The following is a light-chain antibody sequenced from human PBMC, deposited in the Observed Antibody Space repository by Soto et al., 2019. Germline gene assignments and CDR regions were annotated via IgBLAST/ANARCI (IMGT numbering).Light chain of an antibody. CDR2: DVS. CDR3: CSYAGSPRYV. CDR1: SSDVGLYNY. Sequence: QSALTQPRSVSGSPGQSVTISCTGTSSDVGLYNYVSWYQQHPGKAPKVMIYDVSERPSGVPDRFSGSKSGDTASLTISGLQDEDEADYYCCSYAGSPRYVFGTGTKVTVL. V-gene: IGLV2-11*01. J-gene: IGLJ1*01.